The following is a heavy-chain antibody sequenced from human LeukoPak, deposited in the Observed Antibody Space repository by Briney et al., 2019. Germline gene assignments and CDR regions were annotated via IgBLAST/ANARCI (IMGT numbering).Heavy chain of an antibody. CDR3: ARSRGSMVRGVPQKYYMDV. CDR1: GYTFTSYG. D-gene: IGHD3-10*01. CDR2: ISAYNGNT. J-gene: IGHJ6*03. V-gene: IGHV1-18*01. Sequence: ASVKVSCKASGYTFTSYGISWVRQAPGQGLEWMGWISAYNGNTNYAQKLQGRVTMTTDTSTSTAYMELRSLRSDDTAVYYCARSRGSMVRGVPQKYYMDVWGKGTTVTVSS.